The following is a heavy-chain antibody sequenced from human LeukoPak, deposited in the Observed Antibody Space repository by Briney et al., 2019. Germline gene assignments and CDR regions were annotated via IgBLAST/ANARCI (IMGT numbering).Heavy chain of an antibody. CDR2: IYYSGST. CDR3: ATTKPSYSPYDAFDT. CDR1: GGFISSYY. V-gene: IGHV4-59*01. D-gene: IGHD2-21*01. J-gene: IGHJ3*02. Sequence: PSETLSLTCTVSGGFISSYYWSWIRQPPGKGLEWIGYIYYSGSTNYNPSLKSRVTISVDTSKNQFSLKLSSVTAADTAVYYCATTKPSYSPYDAFDTWGQGTMVTVSS.